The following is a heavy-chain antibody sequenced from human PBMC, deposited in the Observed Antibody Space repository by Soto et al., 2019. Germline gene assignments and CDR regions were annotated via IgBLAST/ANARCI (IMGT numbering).Heavy chain of an antibody. D-gene: IGHD3-22*01. V-gene: IGHV4-59*01. CDR1: GGSISSYY. J-gene: IGHJ4*02. Sequence: SETLSLTCTVSGGSISSYYWNWIRQPPGKGLEWIGDIYYGGGTNYNPSLKSRVTLSFDTSKNQFSLKLSSVTAADTAVYYCASQYYYDSSGSQTFDYWGQGTQVTVSS. CDR2: IYYGGGT. CDR3: ASQYYYDSSGSQTFDY.